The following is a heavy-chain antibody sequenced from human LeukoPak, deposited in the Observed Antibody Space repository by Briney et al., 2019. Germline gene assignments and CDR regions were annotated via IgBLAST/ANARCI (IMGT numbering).Heavy chain of an antibody. V-gene: IGHV3-23*01. D-gene: IGHD6-13*01. CDR2: ISGSGGST. Sequence: GGSLRLSCAASGFTFSSYAMSWVRQAPGKGLEWVSAISGSGGSTYYADSVKGRFTISRDSSKNTLYLQMNSLRAEDTAVYYCAKDRQLVLYYFDYWGQGTLVTVSS. CDR3: AKDRQLVLYYFDY. J-gene: IGHJ4*02. CDR1: GFTFSSYA.